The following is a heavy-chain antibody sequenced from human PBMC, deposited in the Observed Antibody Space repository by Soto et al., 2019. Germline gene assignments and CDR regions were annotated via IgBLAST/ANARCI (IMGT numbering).Heavy chain of an antibody. D-gene: IGHD6-6*01. CDR3: PKESSSRSSYYYGMDV. J-gene: IGHJ6*02. Sequence: GSLRLSCAASGFAFSSYGMHWVRQAPGEGLEWVAVISYDGSNKYYADSVKGRFTISRDNSKNTLFLQMNSLRGEDTAVYYCPKESSSRSSYYYGMDVWGQGTTVTVSS. CDR1: GFAFSSYG. CDR2: ISYDGSNK. V-gene: IGHV3-30*18.